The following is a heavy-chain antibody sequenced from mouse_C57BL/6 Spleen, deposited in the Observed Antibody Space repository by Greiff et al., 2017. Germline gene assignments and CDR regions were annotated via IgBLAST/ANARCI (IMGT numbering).Heavy chain of an antibody. V-gene: IGHV1-15*01. Sequence: QVQLQQSGAELVRPGASVTLSCKASGYTFTDYEMHWVKQTPVHGLEWIGAIDPETGGTAYNQKFKGKAILTADKSSSTAYMELRSLTSEDSAVYYCTRTIYYGSRKGYFDVWGTGTTVTVSS. CDR1: GYTFTDYE. D-gene: IGHD1-1*01. CDR3: TRTIYYGSRKGYFDV. CDR2: IDPETGGT. J-gene: IGHJ1*03.